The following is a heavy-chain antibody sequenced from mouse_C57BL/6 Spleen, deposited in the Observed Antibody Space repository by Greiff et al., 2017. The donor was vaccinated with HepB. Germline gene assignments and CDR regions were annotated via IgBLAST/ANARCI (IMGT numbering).Heavy chain of an antibody. J-gene: IGHJ4*01. CDR1: GYTFTSYW. D-gene: IGHD1-1*01. CDR3: ARGLTTVGGDAMDY. V-gene: IGHV1-50*01. Sequence: QVQLQQPGAELVKPGASVKLSCKASGYTFTSYWMQWVKQRPGQGLEWIGEIDPSVSYTNYNQKFKGKATLTVDTSSSTAYMQLSSLTSEDSAVYYCARGLTTVGGDAMDYWGQGTSVTVSS. CDR2: IDPSVSYT.